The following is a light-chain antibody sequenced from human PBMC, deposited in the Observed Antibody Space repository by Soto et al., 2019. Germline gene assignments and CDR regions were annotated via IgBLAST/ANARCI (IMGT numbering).Light chain of an antibody. Sequence: DIQITQSPSSLSASVGDRVTITCRASQSISSYLNWYQQKPGKAPKLLIYAASSLQSGVPSRFSGSGSGTDFTLTISSLQSEDFAVYYCQHYNNWPLTFGGGTKVDIK. V-gene: IGKV1-39*01. CDR2: AAS. CDR1: QSISSY. CDR3: QHYNNWPLT. J-gene: IGKJ4*01.